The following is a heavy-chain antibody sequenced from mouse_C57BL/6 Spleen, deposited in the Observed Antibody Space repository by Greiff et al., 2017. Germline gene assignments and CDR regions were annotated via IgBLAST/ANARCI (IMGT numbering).Heavy chain of an antibody. Sequence: QVQLQQSGAALMKPGASVKLSCKATGYTFTGYWIEWVKQRPGHGLEWIGEILPGSGSTNYNEKFKGKATFTADTSSHTAYMQLSSLTTEGSAIDYCARRGYSNYGFWADWGQGTLVTVSA. J-gene: IGHJ3*01. V-gene: IGHV1-9*01. CDR3: ARRGYSNYGFWAD. D-gene: IGHD2-5*01. CDR2: ILPGSGST. CDR1: GYTFTGYW.